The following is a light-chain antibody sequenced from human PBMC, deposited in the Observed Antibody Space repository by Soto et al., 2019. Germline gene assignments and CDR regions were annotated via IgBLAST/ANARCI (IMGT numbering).Light chain of an antibody. Sequence: QSVLTQPPSASGTPGQRVTISCSGSSSNVGSNSVNWYQQFPGTAPKVLIYDNNQRPSGIPDRFSGSKSGTSATLGITGLQTGDEADYYCGTWDSSLSAVVFGGGTKLTVL. CDR3: GTWDSSLSAVV. V-gene: IGLV1-51*01. J-gene: IGLJ2*01. CDR1: SSNVGSNS. CDR2: DNN.